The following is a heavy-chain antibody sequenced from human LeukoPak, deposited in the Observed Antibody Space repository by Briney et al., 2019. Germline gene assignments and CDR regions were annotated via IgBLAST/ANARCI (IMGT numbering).Heavy chain of an antibody. Sequence: PGGSLRLSCAASGFTFSTYAMHWVRQAPGKGLEWVAVISYDGSDKYYADSVKGRFTISRDNSKNTVYLQMNSLRIEDTAVYYCAKGSGTSSPFDYWGQGTLVTVSS. CDR1: GFTFSTYA. CDR3: AKGSGTSSPFDY. V-gene: IGHV3-30*18. CDR2: ISYDGSDK. J-gene: IGHJ4*02. D-gene: IGHD3-10*01.